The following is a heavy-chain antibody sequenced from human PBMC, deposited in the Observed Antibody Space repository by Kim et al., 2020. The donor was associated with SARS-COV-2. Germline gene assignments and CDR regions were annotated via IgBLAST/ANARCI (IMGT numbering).Heavy chain of an antibody. V-gene: IGHV4-34*01. CDR1: GGSFSGYY. CDR3: AEKVAGTIY. Sequence: SETLSLTCAVYGGSFSGYYWSWIRQPPGKGLEWIGEINHSGSTNYNPSLKSRVTISVDTSKNQFSLKLSSVTAADTAVYYCAEKVAGTIYWGQGTLVTVSS. CDR2: INHSGST. J-gene: IGHJ4*02. D-gene: IGHD6-19*01.